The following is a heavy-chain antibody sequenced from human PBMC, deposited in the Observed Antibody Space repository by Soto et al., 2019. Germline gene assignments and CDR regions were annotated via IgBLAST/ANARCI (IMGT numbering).Heavy chain of an antibody. CDR3: ARRFGFWSGSGSWFYGLDV. V-gene: IGHV5-51*01. CDR1: EYSFTNYW. Sequence: PVESLKISWKASEYSFTNYWIVWVRQVPGQGLEWMGMIYPDDSDTTYSPSFQGQVTISADKSMTTAYLQWNTLKASDTAMYYCARRFGFWSGSGSWFYGLDVWGQGTTVTVSS. J-gene: IGHJ6*01. CDR2: IYPDDSDT. D-gene: IGHD3-10*01.